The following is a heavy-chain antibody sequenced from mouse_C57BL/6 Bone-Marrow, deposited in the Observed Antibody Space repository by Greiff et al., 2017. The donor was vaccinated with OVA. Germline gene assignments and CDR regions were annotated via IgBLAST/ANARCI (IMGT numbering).Heavy chain of an antibody. J-gene: IGHJ3*01. Sequence: VQLQQPGAELVKPGASVKLSCTASGYTFTSYWMPWVKQRPGQGLEWIGEIDPSDSYTNYNQKFKGKATLTVDTSASTAYMQLNSLTSEDSAVYYCASAGCAYWGQGTLVTVSA. CDR2: IDPSDSYT. V-gene: IGHV1-50*01. CDR1: GYTFTSYW. CDR3: ASAGCAY.